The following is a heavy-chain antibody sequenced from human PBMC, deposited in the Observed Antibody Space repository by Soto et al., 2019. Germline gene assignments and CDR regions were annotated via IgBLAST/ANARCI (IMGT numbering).Heavy chain of an antibody. CDR2: IWYHGAYE. V-gene: IGHV3-33*01. Sequence: QEQLVESGGGVVQPGRSLRLSCAASGFSFNTYGMNWVRQAPGRGLEWVALIWYHGAYEYYADSVKGRFTISRDNSRNTLYLQMNSLKAEDTAVYYCVRTRRGETAIITDGLDLWGQGTQVTVSS. CDR1: GFSFNTYG. J-gene: IGHJ5*02. CDR3: VRTRRGETAIITDGLDL. D-gene: IGHD5-18*01.